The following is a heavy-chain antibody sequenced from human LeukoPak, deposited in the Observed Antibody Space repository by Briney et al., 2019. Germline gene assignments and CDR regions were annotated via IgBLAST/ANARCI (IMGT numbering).Heavy chain of an antibody. CDR3: ARENYDVSGTASFDY. J-gene: IGHJ4*02. V-gene: IGHV4-38-2*02. D-gene: IGHD3-22*01. CDR2: IYYSGST. Sequence: SETLSLTCTVSGYSIGSGYFGDWIRQPPGKELEWIGSIYYSGSTYYNPSLKSRVTISVDTSKNQFSLKLSSVTAADTAVYYCARENYDVSGTASFDYWGQGALVTVSS. CDR1: GYSIGSGYF.